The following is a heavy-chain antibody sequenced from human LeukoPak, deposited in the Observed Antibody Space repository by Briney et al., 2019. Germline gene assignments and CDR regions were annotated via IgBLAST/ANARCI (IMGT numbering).Heavy chain of an antibody. CDR1: GGSFSGYY. CDR3: ASLRRLGY. V-gene: IGHV4-34*01. D-gene: IGHD6-19*01. Sequence: SETLSLTCAVYGGSFSGYYWSWIRQPPGRGLEWIGEINHSGSTNYNPSLKSRVTISVDTSKNQFSLKLSSVTAADTAVYYCASLRRLGYWGQGTLVTVSS. J-gene: IGHJ4*02. CDR2: INHSGST.